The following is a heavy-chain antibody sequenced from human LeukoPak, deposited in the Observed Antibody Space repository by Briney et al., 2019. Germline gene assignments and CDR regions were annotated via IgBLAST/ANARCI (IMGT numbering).Heavy chain of an antibody. Sequence: QHWGSLRLSCAASGFTFSSYAMSWVRQAPGKGLEWVSAISGSGGSTYYADSVKGRFTISRDNSKNTLYLQMNSLRAEDTAVYYCATGPRVWVSGWLNPDFDYWGQGTLVTVSS. D-gene: IGHD6-19*01. V-gene: IGHV3-23*01. CDR1: GFTFSSYA. J-gene: IGHJ4*02. CDR3: ATGPRVWVSGWLNPDFDY. CDR2: ISGSGGST.